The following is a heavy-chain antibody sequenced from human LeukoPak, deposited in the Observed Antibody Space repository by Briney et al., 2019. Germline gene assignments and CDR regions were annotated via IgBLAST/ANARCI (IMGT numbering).Heavy chain of an antibody. CDR2: MNPNSGNT. V-gene: IGHV1-8*01. CDR1: GYTFTSYD. Sequence: GASVKVSCKASGYTFTSYDINWVRQATGQGLEWMGWMNPNSGNTGYAQKFQGRVTMTRNTSISTAYMELSSLRSEDTAVYYCATSYGGIHAEYFQHWGQGTLVTVSS. CDR3: ATSYGGIHAEYFQH. D-gene: IGHD4-23*01. J-gene: IGHJ1*01.